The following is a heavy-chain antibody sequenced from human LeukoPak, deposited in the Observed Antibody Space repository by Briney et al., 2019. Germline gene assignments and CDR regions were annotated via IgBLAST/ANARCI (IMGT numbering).Heavy chain of an antibody. D-gene: IGHD1-26*01. CDR1: GMSLSTSGVG. V-gene: IGHV2-5*02. CDR2: IYWDDDK. Sequence: SGPTLVNPTQTLTLTCTFSGMSLSTSGVGVGWIRQPPGKALEWLALIYWDDDKRYSPSLKCRLTITKDTSKNQVVLTMTNIDPVDTVTYYCAHRHPAGEYIVGATIFDYWGQGTLVTVSS. CDR3: AHRHPAGEYIVGATIFDY. J-gene: IGHJ4*02.